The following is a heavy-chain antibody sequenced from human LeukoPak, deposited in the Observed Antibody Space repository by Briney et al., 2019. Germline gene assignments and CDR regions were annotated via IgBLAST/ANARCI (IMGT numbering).Heavy chain of an antibody. Sequence: PLASVKVSCKASGFTFTSSAMQWVRQARGQRLEWIGWIVVGSGNTNYAQKFQERVTITRDMSTSTAYMELSSLRSEDTAVYYCAASTMVQGVINGPPDYWGQGTLVTVSS. CDR1: GFTFTSSA. J-gene: IGHJ4*02. D-gene: IGHD3-10*01. CDR3: AASTMVQGVINGPPDY. CDR2: IVVGSGNT. V-gene: IGHV1-58*02.